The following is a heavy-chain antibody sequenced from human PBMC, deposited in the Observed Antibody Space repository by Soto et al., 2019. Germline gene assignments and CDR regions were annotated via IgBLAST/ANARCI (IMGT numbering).Heavy chain of an antibody. CDR1: GGTFSSYA. CDR3: ASPAAAASWGYYYYYGMDX. Sequence: SVKVSCKASGGTFSSYAISWVRQAPGQGLEWMGGIIPIFGTANYAQKFQGRVTITADESTSTAYMELSSLRSEDTAVYYCASPAAAASWGYYYYYGMDXWGQGTTVTVS. J-gene: IGHJ6*02. CDR2: IIPIFGTA. D-gene: IGHD6-13*01. V-gene: IGHV1-69*13.